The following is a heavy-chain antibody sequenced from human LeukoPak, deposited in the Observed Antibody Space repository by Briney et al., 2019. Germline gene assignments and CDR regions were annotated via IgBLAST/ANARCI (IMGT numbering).Heavy chain of an antibody. V-gene: IGHV1-46*01. D-gene: IGHD2-15*01. CDR1: GYTFTSNY. CDR3: ARVTVPYCSGGSCYSGVGYYFDY. J-gene: IGHJ4*02. Sequence: ASVKVSCKASGYTFTSNYIHWVRQAPGQGLEWMGMIYPRDGSTSYAQKFQGRVTMTRDTSTSTVYMELSSLRSEDTAVYYCARVTVPYCSGGSCYSGVGYYFDYWGQGTLVTVSS. CDR2: IYPRDGST.